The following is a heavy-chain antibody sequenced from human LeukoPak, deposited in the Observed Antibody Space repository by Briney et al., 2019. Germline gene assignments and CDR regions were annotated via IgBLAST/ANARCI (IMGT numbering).Heavy chain of an antibody. Sequence: GASVKVSCKASGGTFSSYAISWVRQAPGQGLEWMGGIIPIFGTANYAQKFQGRVTITADESTSTAYMELSSLRSADTAVYYCARYHNIVAASREAFDYWGQGTLVTVSS. D-gene: IGHD6-13*01. J-gene: IGHJ4*02. CDR2: IIPIFGTA. V-gene: IGHV1-69*13. CDR1: GGTFSSYA. CDR3: ARYHNIVAASREAFDY.